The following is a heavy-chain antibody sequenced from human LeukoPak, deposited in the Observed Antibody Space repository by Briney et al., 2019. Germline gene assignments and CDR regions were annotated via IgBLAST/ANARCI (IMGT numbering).Heavy chain of an antibody. V-gene: IGHV4-34*01. J-gene: IGHJ3*02. CDR2: INHSGST. CDR3: ARAGDGSAAAANDAFDI. D-gene: IGHD6-13*01. CDR1: GGSFSGYY. Sequence: SETLSLTCAVYGGSFSGYYWSWIRQPPGKGLEWIGEINHSGSTNYNPSLKSRVTISVDTSKNQFSLKLSSVTAADTAVYYCARAGDGSAAAANDAFDIWGQGTMVTVSS.